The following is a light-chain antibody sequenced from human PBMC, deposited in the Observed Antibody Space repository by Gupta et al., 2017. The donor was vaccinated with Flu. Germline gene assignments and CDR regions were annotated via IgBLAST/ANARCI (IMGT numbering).Light chain of an antibody. J-gene: IGKJ3*01. Sequence: DIVMTQSPDSLAVSLGERATIYCKSSQSLLYSSNNKNYLAWYQQRPGQPPKLLIYGASTRGSGVPDRFSGSGSGTDFTLTISALQAEDVAVYYCHHEDNTPKAFGHGTKVEIK. V-gene: IGKV4-1*01. CDR3: HHEDNTPKA. CDR1: QSLLYSSNNKNY. CDR2: GAS.